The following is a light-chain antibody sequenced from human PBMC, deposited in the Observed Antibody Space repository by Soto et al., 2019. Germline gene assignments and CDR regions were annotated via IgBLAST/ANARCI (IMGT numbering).Light chain of an antibody. CDR2: DAS. CDR3: QQYNTYTT. Sequence: DIQMTQSPCTLSASVGDIGTITCRASQKIRNWLAGYQQKPGKAPNPLIYDASSLKSAVPPRFSGSGSRTEFTLTITTLQPDDFATYYRQQYNTYTTCGPGPRLDIK. J-gene: IGKJ5*01. CDR1: QKIRNW. V-gene: IGKV1-5*01.